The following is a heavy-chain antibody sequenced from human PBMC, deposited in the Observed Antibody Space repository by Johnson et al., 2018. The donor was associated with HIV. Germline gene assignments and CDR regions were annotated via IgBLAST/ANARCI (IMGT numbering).Heavy chain of an antibody. D-gene: IGHD3-16*01. CDR2: ISSSGSTI. J-gene: IGHJ3*02. Sequence: QVQLVESGGGLVQPGGSLRLSCAVSGFTFSDYYMSWIRQAPGKGLEWVSYISSSGSTIYYADSVKGRFTISRDNAKNSLYLQMNSLGPEDPAVYYCAKPPSMGADAFDIWGQGTMVTVSS. CDR1: GFTFSDYY. V-gene: IGHV3-11*04. CDR3: AKPPSMGADAFDI.